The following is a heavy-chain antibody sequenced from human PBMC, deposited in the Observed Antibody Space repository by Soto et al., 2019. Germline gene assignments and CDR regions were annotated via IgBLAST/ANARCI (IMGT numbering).Heavy chain of an antibody. CDR1: GFTFSSYG. V-gene: IGHV3-30*18. Sequence: QVQLVESGGGVVQPGRSLRLSCAASGFTFSSYGMHWVRQAPGKGLEWVAVISYDGSNKYYADCVKGRFTISRDNSKDTLYLQMNSLSAEDTAVYYCAKDQRWDSSSWYDYWGQGTLVTVSS. J-gene: IGHJ4*02. CDR3: AKDQRWDSSSWYDY. CDR2: ISYDGSNK. D-gene: IGHD6-13*01.